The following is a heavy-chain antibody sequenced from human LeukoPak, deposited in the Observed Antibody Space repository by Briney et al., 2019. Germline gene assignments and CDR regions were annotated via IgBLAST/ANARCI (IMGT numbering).Heavy chain of an antibody. CDR3: ARHSTSGWNWFDP. Sequence: KPSETLSLTCAVYGGSFGGYYWSWIRQPPGKGLEWIGYIYYSGSTNYNPSLKSRVTISVDTSKNQFSLKLTSVTAADTAVYYCARHSTSGWNWFDPWGQGTLVTVSS. D-gene: IGHD6-19*01. J-gene: IGHJ5*02. V-gene: IGHV4-59*08. CDR2: IYYSGST. CDR1: GGSFGGYY.